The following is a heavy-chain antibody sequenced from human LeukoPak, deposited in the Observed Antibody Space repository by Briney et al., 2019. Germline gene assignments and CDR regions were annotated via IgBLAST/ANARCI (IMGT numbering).Heavy chain of an antibody. CDR1: GFTSSSYA. Sequence: GGPLRLSCAASGFTSSSYAMSWVRQAPGKGLEWVSAISGSGGSTYYADSVKGRFTISRDNSKNTLYLQMNSLRAEDTAVYYCAKDFAQQLVGGYFDYWGQGTLVTVSS. V-gene: IGHV3-23*01. D-gene: IGHD6-13*01. CDR2: ISGSGGST. J-gene: IGHJ4*02. CDR3: AKDFAQQLVGGYFDY.